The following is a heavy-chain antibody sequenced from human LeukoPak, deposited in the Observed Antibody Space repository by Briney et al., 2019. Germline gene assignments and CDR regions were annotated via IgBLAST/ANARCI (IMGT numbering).Heavy chain of an antibody. Sequence: PSETLSLTCTVSGDSLSSHYWRWIRQPPGKGLEWIGYIYGSGSTHYDPSLRSRVTISEDTSKNQFSLKLTSVTAADTAVYYCARNVGWYSHDSWGQGTLVTVPS. CDR1: GDSLSSHY. CDR3: ARNVGWYSHDS. D-gene: IGHD6-19*01. J-gene: IGHJ4*02. V-gene: IGHV4-59*08. CDR2: IYGSGST.